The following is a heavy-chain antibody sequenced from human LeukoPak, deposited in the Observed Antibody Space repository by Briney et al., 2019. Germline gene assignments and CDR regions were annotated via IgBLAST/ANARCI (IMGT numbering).Heavy chain of an antibody. CDR2: INHSGST. CDR1: GGSFSGYY. J-gene: IGHJ3*02. D-gene: IGHD3-10*01. V-gene: IGHV4-34*01. CDR3: AREFPQLSAFDI. Sequence: PSETLSLTCAVYGGSFSGYYWSWIRQPPGKGLEWIGEINHSGSTNYNLSLKSRVTISVDTSKNQFSLKLSSVTAADTAVYYCAREFPQLSAFDIWGQGTMVTVSS.